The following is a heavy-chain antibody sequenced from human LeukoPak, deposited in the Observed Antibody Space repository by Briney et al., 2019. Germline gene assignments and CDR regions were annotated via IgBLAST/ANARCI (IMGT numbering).Heavy chain of an antibody. V-gene: IGHV1-8*01. J-gene: IGHJ4*02. D-gene: IGHD6-19*01. CDR3: ARDLGWRGAVAGIDY. CDR2: MNPNSGNT. Sequence: ASVKVSCKASGYTFTSYDINWVRQATGQGLEWMGWMNPNSGNTGYAQKFQGRVTMTRNTSISTAYMELSSLRSDDTAVYYCARDLGWRGAVAGIDYWGQGTLVTVSS. CDR1: GYTFTSYD.